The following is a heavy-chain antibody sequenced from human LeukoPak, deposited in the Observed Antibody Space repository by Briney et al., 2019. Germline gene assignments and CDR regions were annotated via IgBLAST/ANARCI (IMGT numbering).Heavy chain of an antibody. CDR1: GDSVSSGGYY. CDR3: ARDRMQQRNFDY. Sequence: SETLSLTCTVSGDSVSSGGYYWSWIRQPPGTGLEWIGYIYYNGNTNYNPSLKTRVTISVDTSKNHFSLKLSSVTAADTAVYYCARDRMQQRNFDYWGQGTLVTVPS. J-gene: IGHJ4*02. D-gene: IGHD6-13*01. CDR2: IYYNGNT. V-gene: IGHV4-61*03.